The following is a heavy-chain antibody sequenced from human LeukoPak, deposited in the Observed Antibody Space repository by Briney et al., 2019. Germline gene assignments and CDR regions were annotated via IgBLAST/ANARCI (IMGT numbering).Heavy chain of an antibody. CDR1: GYTFTGYY. CDR2: INPNSGGT. J-gene: IGHJ5*02. Sequence: HGASVKVSCTASGYTFTGYYMHWVRQAPGQGLEWMGWINPNSGGTNYAQKFQGRVTMTRDTSISTAYMELRRLRSDDTAVYYCARVYGGATIFGVGKQNWFDPWGQGTLVTVSS. D-gene: IGHD3-3*01. V-gene: IGHV1-2*02. CDR3: ARVYGGATIFGVGKQNWFDP.